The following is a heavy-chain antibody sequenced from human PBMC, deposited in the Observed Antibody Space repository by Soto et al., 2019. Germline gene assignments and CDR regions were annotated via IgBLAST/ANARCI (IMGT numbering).Heavy chain of an antibody. J-gene: IGHJ4*02. CDR3: ATYNRVYLSPGAFDY. D-gene: IGHD1-1*01. CDR1: GYTLTELS. Sequence: ASVKVSCKVSGYTLTELSMHWVRQAPGKGLEWMGGFDPEDGETIYAQKFQGRVTMTEDTSTDTAYMELSSLRSEDTAVYYCATYNRVYLSPGAFDYWGQGTLVTVSS. CDR2: FDPEDGET. V-gene: IGHV1-24*01.